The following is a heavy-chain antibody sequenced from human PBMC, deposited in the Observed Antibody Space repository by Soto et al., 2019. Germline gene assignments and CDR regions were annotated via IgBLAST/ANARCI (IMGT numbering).Heavy chain of an antibody. CDR1: GYNVIANY. CDR3: ARDWGYHYSRYYFDF. Sequence: QVHLVQSGAEVKKPGASVKVSCRASGYNVIANYIHWVRQAPGQGLEWVGRIDPNSGGTKFGPTFEGRVTITRDTSISTVYMEMGILRSDDTAIYYCARDWGYHYSRYYFDFWGQGTPVSVSS. V-gene: IGHV1-2*06. D-gene: IGHD5-12*01. J-gene: IGHJ4*02. CDR2: IDPNSGGT.